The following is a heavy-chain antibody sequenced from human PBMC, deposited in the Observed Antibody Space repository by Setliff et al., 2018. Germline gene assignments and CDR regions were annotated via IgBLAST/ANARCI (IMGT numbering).Heavy chain of an antibody. CDR1: GGSFSGYY. J-gene: IGHJ3*02. V-gene: IGHV4-34*01. Sequence: ASETLSLTCAVYGGSFSGYYWSWLRQPPGKGLEWIGEINHSGGTNYNPSLKSRVTISVDTSKNQFSLKLSSVTAADTAVYYCARGWGSGWSKEGAFDIWGQGTMVTVSS. CDR2: INHSGGT. D-gene: IGHD6-19*01. CDR3: ARGWGSGWSKEGAFDI.